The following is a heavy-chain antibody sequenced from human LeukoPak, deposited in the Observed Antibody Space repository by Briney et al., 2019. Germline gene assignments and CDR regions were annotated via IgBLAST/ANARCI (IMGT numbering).Heavy chain of an antibody. D-gene: IGHD3-22*01. V-gene: IGHV1-18*01. CDR3: ASAPPHYYGSDVPLDY. CDR2: ISAYDGNT. Sequence: ASVKVSCKASGYTFASYGISWVRQAPGQGLGWMGWISAYDGNTNYSQTLQGRVTMTTDASTSIAYMELRSLKADDTAVYYCASAPPHYYGSDVPLDYWGQGTLVTVSS. CDR1: GYTFASYG. J-gene: IGHJ4*02.